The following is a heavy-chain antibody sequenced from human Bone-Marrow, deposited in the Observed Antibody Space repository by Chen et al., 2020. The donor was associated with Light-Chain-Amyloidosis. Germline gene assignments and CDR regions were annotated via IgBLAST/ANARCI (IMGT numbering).Heavy chain of an antibody. J-gene: IGHJ4*02. V-gene: IGHV5-51*01. CDR2: IYPDDSDA. CDR1: GYTXPNYW. Sequence: KGSGYTXPNYWIGWVRQMPGKGLEWMGVIYPDDSDARYSPSFEGQVTISADKSXTTXXXXXXXXXXXXXXXYYCARXXXGYNFDYWGQGTLVTVSS. CDR3: ARXXXGYNFDY. D-gene: IGHD2-21*01.